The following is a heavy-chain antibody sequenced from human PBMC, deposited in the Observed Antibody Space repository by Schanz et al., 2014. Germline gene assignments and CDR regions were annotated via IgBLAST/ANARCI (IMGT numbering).Heavy chain of an antibody. CDR1: GFSFGNYG. CDR2: IKEDGSVK. D-gene: IGHD5-18*01. Sequence: EVQLVESGGGLVQPGGSLRLSCEASGFSFGNYGMSWVRQAPGKGLEWVANIKEDGSVKDYVDSVKGRFTISRDNAKNSLYLQMNGLRAEDTAVYYCARVALPGYSSPRDAFDIWGQGTMVTVSS. J-gene: IGHJ3*02. CDR3: ARVALPGYSSPRDAFDI. V-gene: IGHV3-7*02.